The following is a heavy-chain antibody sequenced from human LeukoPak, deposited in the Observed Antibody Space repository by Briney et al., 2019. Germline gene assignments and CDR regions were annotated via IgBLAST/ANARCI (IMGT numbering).Heavy chain of an antibody. CDR2: IYTSGST. J-gene: IGHJ3*02. V-gene: IGHV4-61*02. D-gene: IGHD3-3*01. Sequence: SETLSLTCTVSGGSISSGSYYWSWIRQPAGKGLEWIGRIYTSGSTNYNPSLKSRVTISVDTSKNQFSLKLSFVTAADTAVYYCARVDPYYDFWSGYYDAFDIWGQGTMVTVSS. CDR1: GGSISSGSYY. CDR3: ARVDPYYDFWSGYYDAFDI.